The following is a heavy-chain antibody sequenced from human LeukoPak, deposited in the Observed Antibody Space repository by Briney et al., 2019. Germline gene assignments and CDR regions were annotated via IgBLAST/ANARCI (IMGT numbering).Heavy chain of an antibody. CDR2: ISGSGGST. CDR1: GFTFSSYG. CDR3: AKDLNYYGSSGYYYLGSYFDY. Sequence: GGTLRLSCAASGFTFSSYGMSWVRQAPGKGLEWVSAISGSGGSTYYADSVKGRFTISRDNSKNTLYLQMNSLRAEDTAVYYCAKDLNYYGSSGYYYLGSYFDYWGQGTLVTVSS. J-gene: IGHJ4*02. D-gene: IGHD3-22*01. V-gene: IGHV3-23*01.